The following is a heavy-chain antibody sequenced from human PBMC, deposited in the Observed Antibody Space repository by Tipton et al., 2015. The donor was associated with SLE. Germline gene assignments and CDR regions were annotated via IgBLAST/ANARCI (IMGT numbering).Heavy chain of an antibody. Sequence: TLSLTCAVYGGSFSGYYWSWIRQPPGKGLEWIGEINHSGSTNYNPSLKSRVTISVDTSKNQFSLKLSSVTAAGTAVYYCAKSPIAAAARYFDYWGQGTLVTVSS. D-gene: IGHD6-13*01. CDR2: INHSGST. CDR3: AKSPIAAAARYFDY. CDR1: GGSFSGYY. V-gene: IGHV4-34*01. J-gene: IGHJ4*02.